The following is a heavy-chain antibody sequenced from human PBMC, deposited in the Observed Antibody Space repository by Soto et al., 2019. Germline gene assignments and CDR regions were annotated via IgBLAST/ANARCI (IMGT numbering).Heavy chain of an antibody. CDR3: ARGHGYRSEDNWFDH. V-gene: IGHV1-2*04. D-gene: IGHD6-19*01. Sequence: ASVKVSCKASGYTFTGYYMHWVRQAPGQGLEWMGWINPNSGGTNYAQKFQGWVTMTRDTSISTAYMELSRLRSDDTAVYYCARGHGYRSEDNWFDHWGQGTLVTVSS. CDR1: GYTFTGYY. CDR2: INPNSGGT. J-gene: IGHJ5*02.